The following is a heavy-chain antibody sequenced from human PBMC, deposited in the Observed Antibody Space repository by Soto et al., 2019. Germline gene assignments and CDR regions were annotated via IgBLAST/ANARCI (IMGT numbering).Heavy chain of an antibody. CDR1: GFNFYDYA. D-gene: IGHD1-1*01. CDR2: ISLNSGSM. Sequence: GGSLRLSCAASGFNFYDYAMHWVRQAPGKGLEWVSGISLNSGSMVYADSVKGRFTISRDNANNSLYLQINSLRPEDTAFYYRVKDMSTTGSLYFFDNWGQGTQVTVSS. J-gene: IGHJ4*02. CDR3: VKDMSTTGSLYFFDN. V-gene: IGHV3-9*01.